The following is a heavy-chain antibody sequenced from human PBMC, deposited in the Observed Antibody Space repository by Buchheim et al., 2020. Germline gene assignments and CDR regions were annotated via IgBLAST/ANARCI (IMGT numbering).Heavy chain of an antibody. Sequence: EVQLVQSGAEVKQPGESLKISCKGSGYSFSTSWIGWVRQMPGKGLEWMGIIYPGDSDTRYNPSFQGQVITSVDKSISTAYLQWSSLRASDTAMYYCAREAPRLYYYDYWGQGTL. D-gene: IGHD2/OR15-2a*01. CDR3: AREAPRLYYYDY. J-gene: IGHJ4*02. CDR2: IYPGDSDT. CDR1: GYSFSTSW. V-gene: IGHV5-51*03.